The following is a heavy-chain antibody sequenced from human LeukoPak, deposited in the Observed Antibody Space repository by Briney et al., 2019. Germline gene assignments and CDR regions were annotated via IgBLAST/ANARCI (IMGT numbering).Heavy chain of an antibody. CDR3: ARDVSSTPNWEFDY. CDR1: GYTFADYF. CDR2: INANSGGT. V-gene: IGHV1-2*06. Sequence: ASVKASCKTSGYTFADYFIHWVRQAPGQGLEWMGRINANSGGTEYQQKFQGRVTMTRDTSISTAYVEVNWLISDDTAIYYCARDVSSTPNWEFDYWGQGTLVTVSS. J-gene: IGHJ4*02. D-gene: IGHD1-26*01.